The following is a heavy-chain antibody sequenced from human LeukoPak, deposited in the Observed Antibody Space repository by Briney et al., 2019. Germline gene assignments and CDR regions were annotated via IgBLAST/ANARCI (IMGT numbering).Heavy chain of an antibody. J-gene: IGHJ4*02. V-gene: IGHV1-2*04. Sequence: ASVKVSCKASGYTFTGYYMHWVRQAPGQGLEWMGWINPNSGGTNYAQKFQGWVTMTRETSISTAYMELSRLRSDDTAVYYCARDSGSTVVTLELDYWGQGTLVTVSS. D-gene: IGHD4-23*01. CDR3: ARDSGSTVVTLELDY. CDR1: GYTFTGYY. CDR2: INPNSGGT.